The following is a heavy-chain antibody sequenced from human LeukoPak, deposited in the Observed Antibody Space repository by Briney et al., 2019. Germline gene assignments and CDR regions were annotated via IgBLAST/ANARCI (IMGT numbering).Heavy chain of an antibody. D-gene: IGHD6-13*01. V-gene: IGHV4-59*08. CDR2: IYYSGST. CDR1: GGSISSYY. Sequence: PSETLSLTCTVSGGSISSYYWSWIRQPPGKGLEWIGYIYYSGSTNYNPSLKSRVTISVDTSKNQFSLKLSSVTAADTAVYYCARLRLGIAAADTDYWGQGTLVTVSS. CDR3: ARLRLGIAAADTDY. J-gene: IGHJ4*02.